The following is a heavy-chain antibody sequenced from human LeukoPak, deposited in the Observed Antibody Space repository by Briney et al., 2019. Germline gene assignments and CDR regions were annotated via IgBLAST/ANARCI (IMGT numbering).Heavy chain of an antibody. CDR2: IIPIFGTA. CDR1: GGSFSSSA. J-gene: IGHJ4*02. Sequence: SVKVSCKASGGSFSSSAISWVRQAPGQGLEWMGGIIPIFGTANYAQKFQGRVTITTDESTSTAYMELSSLRSEDTAVYYCARSGDSSGWDFDYWGQGTLVTVSS. CDR3: ARSGDSSGWDFDY. V-gene: IGHV1-69*05. D-gene: IGHD6-19*01.